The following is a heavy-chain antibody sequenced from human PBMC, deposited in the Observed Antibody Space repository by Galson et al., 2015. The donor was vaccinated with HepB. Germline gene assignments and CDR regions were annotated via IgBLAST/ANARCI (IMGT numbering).Heavy chain of an antibody. J-gene: IGHJ1*01. Sequence: SLRLSCAASGFTFSSYGMHWVRQAPGKGLEWVAFIRYDGSNKYYADSVKGRFTISRDNSKNTLYLQMNSLRAEDTAVYYCAKAGGLYYDSSGYYYFQHWGQGTLVTVSS. CDR1: GFTFSSYG. CDR3: AKAGGLYYDSSGYYYFQH. D-gene: IGHD3-22*01. CDR2: IRYDGSNK. V-gene: IGHV3-30*02.